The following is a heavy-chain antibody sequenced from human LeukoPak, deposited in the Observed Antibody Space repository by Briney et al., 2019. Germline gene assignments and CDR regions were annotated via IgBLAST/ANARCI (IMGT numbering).Heavy chain of an antibody. CDR2: IYYSGST. D-gene: IGHD6-13*01. V-gene: IGHV4-39*01. CDR1: GGSINSSYYY. J-gene: IGHJ3*02. Sequence: PSETLSLTCTVSGGSINSSYYYWGWIRQPPGKGLEWIGSIYYSGSTYYNPSLKSRVTISVDTSNNQFSLKLTSVTAADTAVYYCARHYSSSWYSTFHIWGQGTMVTVSS. CDR3: ARHYSSSWYSTFHI.